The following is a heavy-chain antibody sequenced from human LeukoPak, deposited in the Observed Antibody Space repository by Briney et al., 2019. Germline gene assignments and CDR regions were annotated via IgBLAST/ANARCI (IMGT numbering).Heavy chain of an antibody. J-gene: IGHJ1*01. Sequence: GGSLRLSCAASGFTFSSYSMNWVRQAPGKGLEWVASISSNSRNTHYADSLKGRFTISRDNAKNSLYLQMYSLRAEDTAVYYCARILSSSHAFDIWGQGTLVTVSS. CDR3: ARILSSSHAFDI. D-gene: IGHD6-13*01. V-gene: IGHV3-21*01. CDR1: GFTFSSYS. CDR2: ISSNSRNT.